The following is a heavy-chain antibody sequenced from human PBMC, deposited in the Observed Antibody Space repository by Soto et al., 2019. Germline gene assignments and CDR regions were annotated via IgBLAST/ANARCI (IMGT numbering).Heavy chain of an antibody. Sequence: SETLSLTCAVSGGSISVTGYSWSWVRQPPGQGLEWIGYIFHSGTIYYNPSLQSRVTISIDRSMNQFSLTLTSVTAADTAAYFCAGKGHLIETTDDNGFDIWGQGTMFTV. CDR3: AGKGHLIETTDDNGFDI. J-gene: IGHJ3*02. CDR1: GGSISVTGYS. CDR2: IFHSGTI. D-gene: IGHD2-21*01. V-gene: IGHV4-30-2*01.